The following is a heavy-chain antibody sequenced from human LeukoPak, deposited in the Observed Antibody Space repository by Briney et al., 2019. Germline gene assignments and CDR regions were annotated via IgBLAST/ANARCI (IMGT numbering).Heavy chain of an antibody. V-gene: IGHV1-18*01. D-gene: IGHD6-19*01. CDR1: GYTFTSYG. J-gene: IGHJ5*02. CDR2: ISAYNGNT. CDR3: ASHEYSSGWFWFDP. Sequence: ASVEVSCKASGYTFTSYGISWVRQAPGQGLEWMGWISAYNGNTNYAQKLQGRVTMTTDTSTSTAYMELRSLRSDDTAVYYCASHEYSSGWFWFDPWGQGTLVTVSS.